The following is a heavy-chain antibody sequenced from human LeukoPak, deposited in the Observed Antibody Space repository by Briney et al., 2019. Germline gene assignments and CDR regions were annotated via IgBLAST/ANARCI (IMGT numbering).Heavy chain of an antibody. D-gene: IGHD3-3*01. V-gene: IGHV4-61*02. CDR1: GGSISSSSYY. Sequence: PSETLSLTCTVSGGSISSSSYYWSWIRQPAGKGLEWIGRIYTSGSTNYNPSLKSRVTISVDTSKNHFSLKLSSVTAADTAVYYCARGPVANFGVINFYFDCWGQGTLVTVSS. CDR3: ARGPVANFGVINFYFDC. J-gene: IGHJ4*02. CDR2: IYTSGST.